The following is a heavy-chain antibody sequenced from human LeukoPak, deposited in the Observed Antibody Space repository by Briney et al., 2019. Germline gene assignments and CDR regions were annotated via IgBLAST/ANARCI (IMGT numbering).Heavy chain of an antibody. V-gene: IGHV3-7*01. CDR3: AREDMWAFDM. J-gene: IGHJ3*02. CDR1: GFTFSHYW. Sequence: GGSLRLPCAASGFTFSHYWMSWVRQAPGKGLEWVANIKPDGSDKYYVDSVKGRSTISRDNAKNTLYLEMDSLRAEDTAVYYCAREDMWAFDMWGQGTMVTVSS. D-gene: IGHD2-15*01. CDR2: IKPDGSDK.